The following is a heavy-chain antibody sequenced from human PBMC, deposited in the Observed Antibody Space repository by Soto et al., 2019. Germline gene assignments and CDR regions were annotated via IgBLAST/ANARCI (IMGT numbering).Heavy chain of an antibody. Sequence: PGGSLRLSCSASGFTFGNYAFNWFRQAPGKGLEWVGFIRSTPYGGKTEYAASVKGRFTISRDDSKNIAYLQMNSLRAEDTAVYYCARYDSSGYYWPYYYYGMDVWGQGTTVTVSS. J-gene: IGHJ6*02. CDR2: IRSTPYGGKT. V-gene: IGHV3-49*03. D-gene: IGHD3-22*01. CDR3: ARYDSSGYYWPYYYYGMDV. CDR1: GFTFGNYA.